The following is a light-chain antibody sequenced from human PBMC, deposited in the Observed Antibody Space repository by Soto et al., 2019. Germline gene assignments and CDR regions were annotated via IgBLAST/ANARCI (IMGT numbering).Light chain of an antibody. CDR2: DAS. CDR1: QGVSNF. CDR3: QQRSDWPPIT. V-gene: IGKV3-11*02. Sequence: VLTQSPATMSLSPVSRATLSCSGSQGVSNFLAWYQQKPGQAPRLLIYDASNRATGVPARFSGSGSGRDFTLTISSLEPEDFAVYYCQQRSDWPPITFGQGTKVDIK. J-gene: IGKJ1*01.